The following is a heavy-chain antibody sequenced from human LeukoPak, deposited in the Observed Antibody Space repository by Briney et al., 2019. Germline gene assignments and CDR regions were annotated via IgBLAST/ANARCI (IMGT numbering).Heavy chain of an antibody. CDR1: GFTFDDYA. Sequence: GGSLRLSCAASGFTFDDYAMHWVRQAPGKGLEWVSGISWNSGSIGYADSVKGRFTISRDNAKNSLYLQMNSLRAEDTALYYCAKAGNTMVRGVPYYYFDYWGQGTLVTVSS. CDR3: AKAGNTMVRGVPYYYFDY. J-gene: IGHJ4*02. CDR2: ISWNSGSI. V-gene: IGHV3-9*01. D-gene: IGHD3-10*01.